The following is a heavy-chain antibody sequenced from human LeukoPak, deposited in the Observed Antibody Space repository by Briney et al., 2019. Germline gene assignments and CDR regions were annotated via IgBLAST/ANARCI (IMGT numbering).Heavy chain of an antibody. D-gene: IGHD2-21*02. J-gene: IGHJ3*02. CDR3: ARSVTSDAFDI. CDR1: GGSISGSNW. CDR2: IYRSGTT. V-gene: IGHV4-4*02. Sequence: SETLSLTCAVSGGSISGSNWWTWVRQPPGKGLEWIGEIYRSGTTNYNPSLKSRVTVSLDKSKNQFSLKLTSVTAADTAVYYCARSVTSDAFDIWGQGTMVTVSS.